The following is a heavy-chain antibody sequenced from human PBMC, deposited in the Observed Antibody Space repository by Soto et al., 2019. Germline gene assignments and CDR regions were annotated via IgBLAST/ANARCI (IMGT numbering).Heavy chain of an antibody. CDR2: IIPYYNTL. CDR3: ASGASRWYPYFFDS. D-gene: IGHD6-13*01. CDR1: EGTFNRYS. J-gene: IGHJ4*02. V-gene: IGHV1-69*01. Sequence: QAQLVQSVAEVRKPGSALKLSGKASEGTFNRYSIAWVRQTPGQGLEWRGGIIPYYNTLNYAQKFQDRVTITADDSTNTVYMELSSLRYDDTAVYFCASGASRWYPYFFDSWAQGTLVTVSS.